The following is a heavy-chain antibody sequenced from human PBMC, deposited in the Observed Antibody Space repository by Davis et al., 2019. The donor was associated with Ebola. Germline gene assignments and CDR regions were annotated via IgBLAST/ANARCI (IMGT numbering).Heavy chain of an antibody. CDR3: ARVMPHGNGWKKGFGS. V-gene: IGHV4-30-4*01. D-gene: IGHD6-19*01. CDR1: GGSITSGDYR. CDR2: ISYSGST. J-gene: IGHJ4*02. Sequence: SETLSLTCTVSGGSITSGDYRWSWIRQPPGKGLEYIGYISYSGSTDYNPSLKSRVTISVDTSKNQFSLKLNSVTAADTAVYYCARVMPHGNGWKKGFGSWGQGSQVTVSS.